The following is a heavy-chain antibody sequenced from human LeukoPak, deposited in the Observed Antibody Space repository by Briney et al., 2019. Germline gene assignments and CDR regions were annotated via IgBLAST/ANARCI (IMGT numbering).Heavy chain of an antibody. CDR3: ARGSGRYLATDGFDI. D-gene: IGHD1-26*01. CDR2: ISSSSRSI. V-gene: IGHV3-48*01. J-gene: IGHJ3*02. Sequence: GGSLRLSCAASGFTFSIYSMNWVRQPPGNGLEWVLYISSSSRSIYYADSVKGRFTISRDNAKNSLYLQLNSLRGEDTAVYYCARGSGRYLATDGFDIWGQGTMVTVSS. CDR1: GFTFSIYS.